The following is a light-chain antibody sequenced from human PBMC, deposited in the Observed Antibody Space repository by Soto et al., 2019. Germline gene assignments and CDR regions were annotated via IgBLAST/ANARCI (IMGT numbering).Light chain of an antibody. V-gene: IGKV3-20*01. CDR2: GAS. J-gene: IGKJ1*01. CDR1: QSVSNNY. CDR3: QQYNDWPRT. Sequence: EIVLTQSPGTLPLXPXXXXXLXXXASQSVSNNYLAWYQQKPGQAPRLLIYGASNRATGIPDRFSGSGSGTDFTLTISSLQSEEFAVYYCQQYNDWPRTFGQGTKVDIK.